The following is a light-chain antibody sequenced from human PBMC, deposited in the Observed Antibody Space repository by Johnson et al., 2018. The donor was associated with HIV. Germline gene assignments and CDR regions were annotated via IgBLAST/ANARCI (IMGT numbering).Light chain of an antibody. Sequence: QSMLTQPPSVSAAPGQKVSISCSGNSCDIGNNYVSSHQQLPGTAPKLLIYDNNKRPSGIPDRFSGSKSGTSATLGITGLQTGDEADYYCGTWDSSLNAYVFGAATKVAVL. CDR1: SCDIGNNY. J-gene: IGLJ1*01. CDR2: DNN. CDR3: GTWDSSLNAYV. V-gene: IGLV1-51*01.